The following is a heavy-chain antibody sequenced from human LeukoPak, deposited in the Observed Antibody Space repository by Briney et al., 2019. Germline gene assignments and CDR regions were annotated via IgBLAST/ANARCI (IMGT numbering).Heavy chain of an antibody. Sequence: NSSETLSLTCTVSGDSISSSPYFCGWLRQPPGKGLEWIGSINYSGNTYFNPSLQSRVAISVDTSKNQFSLKLSSLTAADTAVYSCARPSGRNWNAFGIWGQGTMVTVSS. CDR2: INYSGNT. CDR1: GDSISSSPYF. D-gene: IGHD1-14*01. J-gene: IGHJ3*02. V-gene: IGHV4-39*01. CDR3: ARPSGRNWNAFGI.